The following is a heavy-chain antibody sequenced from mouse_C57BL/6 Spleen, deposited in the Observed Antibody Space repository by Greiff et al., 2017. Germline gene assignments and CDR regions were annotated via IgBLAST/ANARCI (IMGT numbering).Heavy chain of an antibody. V-gene: IGHV1-62-2*01. D-gene: IGHD1-1*01. CDR3: TRHEEGPYYYGGSYDYAMDY. CDR1: GYTFTEYT. Sequence: QVQLQQSGAELVKPGASVKLSCKASGYTFTEYTIHWVKQRTGQGLEWIGWFYPGSGSIKYNEKFKDKATLTAAKSSSTAYMELRRSTAEDSAVYFCTRHEEGPYYYGGSYDYAMDYGGQGTSVTVAS. J-gene: IGHJ4*01. CDR2: FYPGSGSI.